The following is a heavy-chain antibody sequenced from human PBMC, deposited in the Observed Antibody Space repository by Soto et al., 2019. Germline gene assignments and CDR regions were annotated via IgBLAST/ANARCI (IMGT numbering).Heavy chain of an antibody. Sequence: PSETLSLTCTVSGDSMSSDYWSGIRQSPGKGLEWLGYIHYIGTPKYNPSHKSRVTISIDTSKNQLSLELSSVTAADTAVYFCARVAYVLDRESRTNLWRQGTRFSVSS. CDR3: ARVAYVLDRESRTNL. D-gene: IGHD1-1*01. CDR1: GDSMSSDY. V-gene: IGHV4-59*01. J-gene: IGHJ6*02. CDR2: IHYIGTP.